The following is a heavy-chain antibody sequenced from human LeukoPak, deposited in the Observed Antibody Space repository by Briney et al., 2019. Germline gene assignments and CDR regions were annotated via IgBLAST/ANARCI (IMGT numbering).Heavy chain of an antibody. V-gene: IGHV3-23*01. CDR3: ANEIRPNDY. D-gene: IGHD4-17*01. Sequence: GGSLRLSCTASEFDFSTHAMTWVRQAPGKGLEWVSAISISGTKTYYADSVKGRFTISRDNSKNTLYLQMYSLRAEDTAVYYCANEIRPNDYWGQGTLVTVSS. CDR1: EFDFSTHA. J-gene: IGHJ4*02. CDR2: ISISGTKT.